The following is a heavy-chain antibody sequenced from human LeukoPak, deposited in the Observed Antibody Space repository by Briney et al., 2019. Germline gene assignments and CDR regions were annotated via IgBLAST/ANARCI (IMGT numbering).Heavy chain of an antibody. Sequence: PGGSLRLSCAASEFTFSSYEMNWVRQAPGKGLEWLSYITSNGSTIYYADSVKGRFTISRDNAKNSLYLQMNSLRAEDTAVYYCASRGAFDIWGQGTMVTVSS. CDR1: EFTFSSYE. CDR2: ITSNGSTI. CDR3: ASRGAFDI. D-gene: IGHD3-10*01. V-gene: IGHV3-48*03. J-gene: IGHJ3*02.